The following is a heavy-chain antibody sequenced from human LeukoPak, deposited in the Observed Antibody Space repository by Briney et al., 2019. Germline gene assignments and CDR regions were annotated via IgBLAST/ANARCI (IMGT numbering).Heavy chain of an antibody. CDR3: ARDISSSSHWFDP. CDR2: NNPNSGHT. Sequence: ASVKLSCKASGYTFTGYYMHWVRHAPGQGLEWMGWNNPNSGHTNYAQKLQRSHTMTRDTSISAAYMERSRVRSDDTAVYYCARDISSSSHWFDPWGQGTLVTVSS. CDR1: GYTFTGYY. V-gene: IGHV1-2*02. D-gene: IGHD6-6*01. J-gene: IGHJ5*02.